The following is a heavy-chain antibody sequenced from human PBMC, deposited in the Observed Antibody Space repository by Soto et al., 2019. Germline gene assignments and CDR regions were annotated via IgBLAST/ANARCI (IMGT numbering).Heavy chain of an antibody. CDR3: ATSGLVPAAMVDAFEI. CDR1: GGSISSGDYY. CDR2: IYYSGST. Sequence: QVQLQESGPGLVKPSQTLSLTCTVSGGSISSGDYYWSWIRQPPGKGLEWIGYIYYSGSTYYNPSLESRVTISVDTSKNQFALKLSSVTAADTAVYYCATSGLVPAAMVDAFEIWGQGTMVTVSS. J-gene: IGHJ3*02. V-gene: IGHV4-30-4*01. D-gene: IGHD2-2*01.